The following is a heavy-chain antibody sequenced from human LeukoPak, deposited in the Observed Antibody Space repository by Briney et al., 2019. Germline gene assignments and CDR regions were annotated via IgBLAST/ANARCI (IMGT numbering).Heavy chain of an antibody. J-gene: IGHJ6*02. CDR1: GGSINSGTYF. V-gene: IGHV4-61*09. Sequence: PSETLSLTCTVSGGSINSGTYFWSWIRQPAEKGLEWVGHIYTSGSTDYNPSLKSRVTISRDTSTNQFSLKLSSVTAADTAVYYCARTRGGYYGMDVWGQGTTVTVSS. D-gene: IGHD3-10*01. CDR2: IYTSGST. CDR3: ARTRGGYYGMDV.